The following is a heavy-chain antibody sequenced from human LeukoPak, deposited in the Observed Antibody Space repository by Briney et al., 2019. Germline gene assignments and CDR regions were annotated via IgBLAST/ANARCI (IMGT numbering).Heavy chain of an antibody. D-gene: IGHD5-24*01. CDR1: GYSLSIYW. CDR2: IYPDDSDT. Sequence: AGESLKISCKGSGYSLSIYWIGWVRQMPGKGLEWMGIIYPDDSDTRYSPSFQGQVTISADKSINTAYLQWSSLKASDTAIYYCANGPRHKFDYWGQGTLVTVSS. J-gene: IGHJ4*02. CDR3: ANGPRHKFDY. V-gene: IGHV5-51*01.